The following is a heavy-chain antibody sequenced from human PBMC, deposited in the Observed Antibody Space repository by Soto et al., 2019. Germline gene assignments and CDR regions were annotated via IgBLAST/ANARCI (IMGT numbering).Heavy chain of an antibody. V-gene: IGHV5-51*01. CDR1: GYSFTSYW. CDR3: ARQYSSSSGSYYYGMDV. D-gene: IGHD6-13*01. J-gene: IGHJ6*02. CDR2: IYPGASDT. Sequence: GESLQISCKGSGYSFTSYWIGWVRQMPGKGLEWMGIIYPGASDTRYSPSFQGQVTISADKSISTAYLQWSSLKASDTAMYYCARQYSSSSGSYYYGMDVWGQGTTVTVSS.